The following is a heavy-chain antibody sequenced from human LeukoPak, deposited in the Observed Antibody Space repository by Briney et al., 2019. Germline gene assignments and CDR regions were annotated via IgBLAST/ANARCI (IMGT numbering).Heavy chain of an antibody. CDR2: IYYSGST. V-gene: IGHV4-30-4*08. Sequence: PSQTLSLTCTVSGGSISSDDYYWSWIRQPPGKGLEWIGFIYYSGSTYYKPSLKSRVTISMDTSKNQFSPRLSSVTAADTAVYYCARCPSPGWFDPWGQGTLVTVSS. J-gene: IGHJ5*02. CDR3: ARCPSPGWFDP. CDR1: GGSISSDDYY.